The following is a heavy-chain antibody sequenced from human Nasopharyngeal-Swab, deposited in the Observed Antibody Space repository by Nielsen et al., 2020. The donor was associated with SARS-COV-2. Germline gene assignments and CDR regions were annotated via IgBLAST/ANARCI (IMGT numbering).Heavy chain of an antibody. CDR2: IFSSGST. V-gene: IGHV4-39*07. J-gene: IGHJ4*02. Sequence: SETLSLTCVGSGASISSRNNYWGGIRQSPGKGLEWIGTIFSSGSTYNTSLKSRVTMSVDTSKNQFSLKLTSVTAADTAVYYCARDESGDYLGLPFDHWGRGTLVTVSS. D-gene: IGHD4-17*01. CDR3: ARDESGDYLGLPFDH. CDR1: GASISSRNNY.